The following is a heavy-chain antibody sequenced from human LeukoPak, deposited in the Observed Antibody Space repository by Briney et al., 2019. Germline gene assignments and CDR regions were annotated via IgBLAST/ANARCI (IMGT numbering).Heavy chain of an antibody. D-gene: IGHD3-3*01. CDR1: GFTFSSYG. Sequence: GGSLRLSCAASGFTFSSYGMHWVRQAPGKGLEWVAFIRYDGSNKYYADSVKGRFTISRDNSKNTLYLQMNSLRAEDTAVYYCAKDFGNYDFWSGYHYMDVWGKGTTVTVSS. V-gene: IGHV3-30*02. CDR2: IRYDGSNK. CDR3: AKDFGNYDFWSGYHYMDV. J-gene: IGHJ6*03.